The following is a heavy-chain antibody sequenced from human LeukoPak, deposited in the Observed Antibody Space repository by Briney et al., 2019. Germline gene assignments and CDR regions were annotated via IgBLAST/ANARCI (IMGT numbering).Heavy chain of an antibody. CDR3: ARAVCSGGSCHVGNWFDP. D-gene: IGHD2-15*01. CDR1: GFTVSSNY. CDR2: IYSGGST. Sequence: GGSLRLSCAASGFTVSSNYMSWVRQAPGKGLEWVSVIYSGGSTYYADSVRGRFTISRDNSKNTLYLQMNSLRAEDTAVYYCARAVCSGGSCHVGNWFDPWGQGTLVTVSS. V-gene: IGHV3-66*02. J-gene: IGHJ5*02.